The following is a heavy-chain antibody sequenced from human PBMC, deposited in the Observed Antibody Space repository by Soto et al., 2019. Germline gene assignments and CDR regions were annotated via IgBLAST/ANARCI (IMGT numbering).Heavy chain of an antibody. CDR3: AKGLGATYYYYYGMDV. CDR1: GLNFSSYG. Sequence: QVQLVESGGGVVQPGRSLRLSCAASGLNFSSYGMHWVRQAPGKGLEWVAVISYDGSNKYYADSVKGRFTISRDNSKNTLYLHMNSLRAEDTAVYYCAKGLGATYYYYYGMDVWGQGTTVTVSS. CDR2: ISYDGSNK. J-gene: IGHJ6*02. V-gene: IGHV3-30*18. D-gene: IGHD1-26*01.